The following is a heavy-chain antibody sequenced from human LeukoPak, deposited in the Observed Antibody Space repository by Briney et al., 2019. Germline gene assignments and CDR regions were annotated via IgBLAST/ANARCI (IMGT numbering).Heavy chain of an antibody. CDR2: VYHTGHT. CDR3: ARHRFGHLFDY. CDR1: GDSIGGYY. D-gene: IGHD3-16*01. V-gene: IGHV4-59*01. Sequence: HPSETLSLTCTVSGDSIGGYYWSWIRQPPGKGLEWIGYVYHTGHTHYSPSLKSRVTVSLDTSRNQVSLILSSVTAADTAVYYCARHRFGHLFDYWGQGTLVFVSS. J-gene: IGHJ4*02.